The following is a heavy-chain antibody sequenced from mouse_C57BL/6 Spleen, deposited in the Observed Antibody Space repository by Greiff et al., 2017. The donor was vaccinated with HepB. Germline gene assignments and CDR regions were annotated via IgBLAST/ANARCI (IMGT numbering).Heavy chain of an antibody. CDR1: GYTFTSYW. Sequence: QVQLQQPGAELVKPGASVKLSCKASGYTFTSYWMHWVKQRPGQGLEWIGMIHPNSGSTNYNEKFKSKATLTVDKSSSTAYMQLSSLTSEDSAVYYCARVGVFKDAMDYWGQGTSVTVSS. J-gene: IGHJ4*01. CDR3: ARVGVFKDAMDY. CDR2: IHPNSGST. V-gene: IGHV1-64*01.